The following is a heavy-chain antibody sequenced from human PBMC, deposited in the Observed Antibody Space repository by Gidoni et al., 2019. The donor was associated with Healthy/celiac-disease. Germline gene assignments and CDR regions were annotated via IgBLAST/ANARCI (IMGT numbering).Heavy chain of an antibody. J-gene: IGHJ4*02. V-gene: IGHV1-18*01. CDR1: GYIFTSDG. CDR2: ISAYNGNT. Sequence: QVQLVQSGAEVKKPGASVKVSCKASGYIFTSDGISWVRQAPGQGLEWMGWISAYNGNTNYAQKLQGRVTMTTDTSTSTAYMELRSLRSDDTAVYYCARLGWFGELREVIFDYWGQGTLVTVSS. D-gene: IGHD3-10*01. CDR3: ARLGWFGELREVIFDY.